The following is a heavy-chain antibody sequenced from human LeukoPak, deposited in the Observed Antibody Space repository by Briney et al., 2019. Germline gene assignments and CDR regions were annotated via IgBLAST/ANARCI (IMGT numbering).Heavy chain of an antibody. D-gene: IGHD4-17*01. J-gene: IGHJ4*02. CDR3: AGTTTVTGADY. CDR1: GGSFSGYY. V-gene: IGHV4-34*01. Sequence: PSETLSLTCAVYGGSFSGYYWSWIRQPPGKGLEWIGEINHSGSTNYNPSLKSRVTISVDTSKNQFSLKLSSVTAADTAVYYCAGTTTVTGADYWGQGTLVTVSS. CDR2: INHSGST.